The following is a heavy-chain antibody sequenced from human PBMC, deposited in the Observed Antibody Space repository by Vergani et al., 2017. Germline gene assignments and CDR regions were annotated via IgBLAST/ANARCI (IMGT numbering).Heavy chain of an antibody. CDR1: GGSISSYY. CDR3: ARVSGCSSTSCYIYYYYYMDV. V-gene: IGHV4-59*01. J-gene: IGHJ6*03. Sequence: QVQLQESGPGLVKPSETLSLTCTVSGGSISSYYWSWIRQPPGKGLEWIGYIYYSGSTNYNPSLKSRVTISVDTSKNQFSLKLGSVTAADTAVYYCARVSGCSSTSCYIYYYYYMDVWGKGP. D-gene: IGHD2-2*02. CDR2: IYYSGST.